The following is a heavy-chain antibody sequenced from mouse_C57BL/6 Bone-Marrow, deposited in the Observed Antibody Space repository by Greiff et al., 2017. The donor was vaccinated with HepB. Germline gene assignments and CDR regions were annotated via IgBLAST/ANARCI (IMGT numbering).Heavy chain of an antibody. CDR3: ASGYGSPWFAY. CDR1: GYTFTDYY. V-gene: IGHV1-19*01. Sequence: VQLQQSGPVLVKPGASVKMSCKASGYTFTDYYMNWVKQSHGKSLEWIGVINPYNGGTSYNQKFKGKATLTVDKSSSTAYMELNSLTSEDSAVYYCASGYGSPWFAYWGQGTLVTVSA. D-gene: IGHD1-1*01. J-gene: IGHJ3*01. CDR2: INPYNGGT.